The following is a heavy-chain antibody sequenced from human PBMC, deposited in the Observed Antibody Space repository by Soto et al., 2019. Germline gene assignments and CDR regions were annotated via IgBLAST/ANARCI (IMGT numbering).Heavy chain of an antibody. CDR1: GYTFTSYY. Sequence: ASVKVSCKSSGYTFTSYYMHWVRQAPGHGLEWMGIINPSGGSTSYAQKFQGRVTMTRTTSTSTVYMELSSLRSEDTAVYYCARDLRGYCTNGVCGYYYYGMDVWRQGTTVTVSS. D-gene: IGHD2-8*01. V-gene: IGHV1-46*01. CDR3: ARDLRGYCTNGVCGYYYYGMDV. J-gene: IGHJ6*02. CDR2: INPSGGST.